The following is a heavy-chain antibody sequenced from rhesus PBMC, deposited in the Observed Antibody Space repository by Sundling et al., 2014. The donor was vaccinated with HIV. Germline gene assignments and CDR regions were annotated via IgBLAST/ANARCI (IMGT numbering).Heavy chain of an antibody. CDR2: IYGSTGTT. CDR3: AIRRAVVSSGGFDV. CDR1: GGSITSGNW. V-gene: IGHV4-93*01. D-gene: IGHD2-39*02. Sequence: VQLQGSGPALVKPSETLSLTCAVSGGSITSGNWWSWIRQSPGKGLEWIGGIYGSTGTTEYNSSLRSRVTISKDTSKNQFSLKLTSVTAADTAVYYCAIRRAVVSSGGFDVWGPGVFVTVSS. J-gene: IGHJ5-1*01.